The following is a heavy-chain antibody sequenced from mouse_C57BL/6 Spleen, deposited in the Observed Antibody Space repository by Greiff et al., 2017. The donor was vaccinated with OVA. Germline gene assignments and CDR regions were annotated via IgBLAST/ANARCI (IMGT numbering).Heavy chain of an antibody. CDR3: ARSTTVVATGDY. CDR2: INPGSGGT. V-gene: IGHV1-54*01. CDR1: GYAFTNYL. D-gene: IGHD1-1*01. J-gene: IGHJ2*01. Sequence: QVQLKQSGAELVRPGTSVKVSCKASGYAFTNYLIEWVKQRPGQGLEWTGVINPGSGGTNYNEKFKGKATLTADKSSSTAYMQLSSLTSEDSAVYFCARSTTVVATGDYWGQGTTLAVSS.